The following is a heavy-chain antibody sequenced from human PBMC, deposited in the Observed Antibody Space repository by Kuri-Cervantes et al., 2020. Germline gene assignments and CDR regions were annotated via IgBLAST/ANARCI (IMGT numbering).Heavy chain of an antibody. CDR2: IYHSGST. D-gene: IGHD1-26*01. CDR1: GYSISSGYY. Sequence: ESLKISCAVSGYSISSGYYWGWIRQPPGKGLEWIGSIYHSGSTYYNPSLKSRVTISVDTSKNQFSLKLSSVTAADTAVYYCARHRGEWELLAGYFDYWGRGTLVTVSS. CDR3: ARHRGEWELLAGYFDY. J-gene: IGHJ4*02. V-gene: IGHV4-38-2*01.